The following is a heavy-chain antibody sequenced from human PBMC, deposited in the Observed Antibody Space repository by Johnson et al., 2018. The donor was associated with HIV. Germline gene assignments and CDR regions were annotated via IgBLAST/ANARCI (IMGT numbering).Heavy chain of an antibody. CDR3: ARDFGLFLGKDDAFDI. CDR2: IYSGGST. D-gene: IGHD7-27*01. Sequence: VQLVESGGGVVRPGGSLRLSCEGSGFSFDDYGISWVRQAPGKGLEWVSVIYSGGSTYYADSVKGRFTISRDNSNNTLYLQMSSLRADDTAVYYCARDFGLFLGKDDAFDIWGQGTMVTVSS. V-gene: IGHV3-66*01. CDR1: GFSFDDYG. J-gene: IGHJ3*02.